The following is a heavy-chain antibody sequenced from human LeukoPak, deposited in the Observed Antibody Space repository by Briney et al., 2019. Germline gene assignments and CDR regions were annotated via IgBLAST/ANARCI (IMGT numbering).Heavy chain of an antibody. D-gene: IGHD3-22*01. CDR3: ARSLGSSGYQDY. J-gene: IGHJ4*02. V-gene: IGHV3-74*01. Sequence: GGSLRLSCAASGFTFSSYWMHWARQAPGKGLVWVSRINSDGSSTSYADSVKGRFTISRDNAKNTVYLQMNSLRAEDTAVYYCARSLGSSGYQDYWGQGTLVTVSS. CDR2: INSDGSST. CDR1: GFTFSSYW.